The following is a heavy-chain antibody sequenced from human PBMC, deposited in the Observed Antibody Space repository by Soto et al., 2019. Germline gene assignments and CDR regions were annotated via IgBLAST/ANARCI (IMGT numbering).Heavy chain of an antibody. D-gene: IGHD3-3*01. J-gene: IGHJ5*02. CDR1: GFTFSSYA. Sequence: CLRLSCAASGFTFSSYAMSWVRQAPGKGLEWVSAISGSGGSTYYADSVKGRFTISRDNSKTTLYLHMTRLRDEDTDVCYCAKDRRITIFGVVIILRFDHWGQATLVTVSA. CDR3: AKDRRITIFGVVIILRFDH. V-gene: IGHV3-23*01. CDR2: ISGSGGST.